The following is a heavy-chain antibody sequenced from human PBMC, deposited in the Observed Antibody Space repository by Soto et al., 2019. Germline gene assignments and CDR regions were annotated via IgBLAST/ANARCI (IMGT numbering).Heavy chain of an antibody. Sequence: QLVESGGDVVRPGGSLRLSCAASGFTFDDHTMHWVHRAPGKGLEWVSLISWNGGETFYADSVKGRFSISRDNSKFSLYLEMNSLRIEDTALYYCAKTHGSGWNAFDIWGQGTMVTVSS. CDR2: ISWNGGET. CDR3: AKTHGSGWNAFDI. J-gene: IGHJ3*02. CDR1: GFTFDDHT. V-gene: IGHV3-43*01. D-gene: IGHD6-19*01.